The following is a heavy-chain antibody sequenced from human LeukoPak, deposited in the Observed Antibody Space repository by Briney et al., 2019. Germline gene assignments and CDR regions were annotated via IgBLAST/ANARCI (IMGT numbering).Heavy chain of an antibody. Sequence: SETLSLTCTVSGGSISSYYWSWIRQPPGKGLEWIGYIYYSESTNYNPSLKSRVTISVDTSKNQFSLKLSSVTAADTAVYYCARIREVGATPDAFDIWGQGTMVTVSS. CDR1: GGSISSYY. CDR2: IYYSEST. D-gene: IGHD1-26*01. CDR3: ARIREVGATPDAFDI. V-gene: IGHV4-59*01. J-gene: IGHJ3*02.